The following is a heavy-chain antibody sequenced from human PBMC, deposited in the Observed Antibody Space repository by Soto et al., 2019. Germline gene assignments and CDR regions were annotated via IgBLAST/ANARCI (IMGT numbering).Heavy chain of an antibody. J-gene: IGHJ4*02. CDR3: ARISIWSGYQFGADFDY. CDR1: GGSFSGYY. D-gene: IGHD3-3*01. Sequence: PSETLSLACAAYGGSFSGYYWSWIRQTQGKGLEWIGEINHSGSTNYNPSLKSRVTISVDTSKNQFSLKLSSVTAADTAVYYCARISIWSGYQFGADFDYWGQGTLVTVSS. V-gene: IGHV4-34*01. CDR2: INHSGST.